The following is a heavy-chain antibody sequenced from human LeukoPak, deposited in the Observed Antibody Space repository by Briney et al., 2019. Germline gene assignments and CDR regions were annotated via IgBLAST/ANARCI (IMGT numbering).Heavy chain of an antibody. CDR2: IYYTGSR. CDR1: GDSISSSDW. V-gene: IGHV4-4*02. D-gene: IGHD2-15*01. J-gene: IGHJ4*02. CDR3: ASHSPTADY. Sequence: PSETLSLTCVVSGDSISSSDWWSWVRQSPGKGLEWIGEIYYTGSRNYNPSLKSRVAMSVDTSKNQFSLKLSSVTAADTAVYYCASHSPTADYWGQGTLVTVSS.